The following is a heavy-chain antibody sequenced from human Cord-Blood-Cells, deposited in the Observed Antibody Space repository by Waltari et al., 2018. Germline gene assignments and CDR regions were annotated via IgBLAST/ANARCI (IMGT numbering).Heavy chain of an antibody. V-gene: IGHV4-39*07. D-gene: IGHD7-27*01. J-gene: IGHJ3*02. CDR1: GGSISSSSYY. CDR2: IYYSGST. Sequence: QLQLQESGPGLVKPSETLSLTCTVSGGSISSSSYYWGWIRQPPGKGLEWIGSIYYSGSTYYNPSLKSRVTISVDTSKNQFSLKLSSVTAADTAVYYCAGRNWGWSAFDIWDQGTMVTVSS. CDR3: AGRNWGWSAFDI.